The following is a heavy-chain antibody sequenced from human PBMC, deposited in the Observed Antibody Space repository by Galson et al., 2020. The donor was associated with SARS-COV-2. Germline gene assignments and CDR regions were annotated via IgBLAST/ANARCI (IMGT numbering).Heavy chain of an antibody. CDR2: INHSGST. D-gene: IGHD2-2*01. V-gene: IGHV4-34*01. CDR1: GGSFSGYY. Sequence: SETLSLTCAVYGGSFSGYYWSWIRQPPGKGLEWIGEINHSGSTNYNPSLKSRVTISVDTSKNQFSLKLSSVTAADTAVYYCARGPRNTRRSARTRSVPFDYWGQGTLVTVSS. CDR3: ARGPRNTRRSARTRSVPFDY. J-gene: IGHJ4*02.